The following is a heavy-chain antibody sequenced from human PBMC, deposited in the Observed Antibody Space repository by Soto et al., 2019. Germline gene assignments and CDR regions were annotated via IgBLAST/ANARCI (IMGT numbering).Heavy chain of an antibody. CDR1: VGSIGGSNYF. CDR3: TRRRFGVRGVTTLEV. Sequence: SETLSLTCTVSVGSIGGSNYFFGWIRQSPGTGLEWLGTIYSSWSTYYNPSLKSRITMSLDTSNNQFSLNLGSVTAADTAVYYCTRRRFGVRGVTTLEVWGPGTTVTVSS. D-gene: IGHD3-10*01. V-gene: IGHV4-39*01. J-gene: IGHJ6*02. CDR2: IYSSWST.